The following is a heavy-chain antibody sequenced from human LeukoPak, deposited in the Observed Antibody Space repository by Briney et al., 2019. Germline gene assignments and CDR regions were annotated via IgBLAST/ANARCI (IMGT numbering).Heavy chain of an antibody. CDR2: MSANSGNT. CDR1: QYTFTSYN. Sequence: HRASPKVSCKPSQYTFTSYNINAGRHATGQRLEWMGRMSANSGNTGYAQKVQGRVTMTRDTSISTVYMELSSLRSEDTAVYYCACSSGWYGRAFDIWGQGTMVTVSS. D-gene: IGHD6-19*01. J-gene: IGHJ3*02. V-gene: IGHV1-8*01. CDR3: ACSSGWYGRAFDI.